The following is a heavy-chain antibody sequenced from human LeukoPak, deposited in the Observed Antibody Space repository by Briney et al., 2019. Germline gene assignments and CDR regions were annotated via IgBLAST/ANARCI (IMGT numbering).Heavy chain of an antibody. CDR1: GFTFSNYA. CDR3: AKDLELAPFDY. CDR2: ISYDGTIK. Sequence: GGSLRLSCTTSGFTFSNYAIHWVRQAPGKGPEWVAVISYDGTIKHYADSVKGRFTISRDNSKDTLYLQMNSLGAEDTAVYYCAKDLELAPFDYWGQGTLVTVSS. J-gene: IGHJ4*02. D-gene: IGHD1-26*01. V-gene: IGHV3-30-3*01.